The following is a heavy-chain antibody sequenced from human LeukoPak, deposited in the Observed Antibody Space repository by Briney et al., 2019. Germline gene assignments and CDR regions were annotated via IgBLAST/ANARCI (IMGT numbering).Heavy chain of an antibody. V-gene: IGHV3-23*01. CDR3: AKRGVVIRGILVIGYHQEAYHYDF. Sequence: GGSLRLSCVVSGISLSNYAMTWVRQAPGKGLEWVSYISERGGSTTYADSVKGRFTISRDTSLNTLYLQMNNPGAEDTAVYFCAKRGVVIRGILVIGYHQEAYHYDFWGQGVLVTVSS. J-gene: IGHJ4*02. D-gene: IGHD3-10*01. CDR2: ISERGGST. CDR1: GISLSNYA.